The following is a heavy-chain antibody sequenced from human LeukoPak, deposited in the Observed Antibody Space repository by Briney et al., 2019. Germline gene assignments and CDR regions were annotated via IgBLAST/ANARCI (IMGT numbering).Heavy chain of an antibody. D-gene: IGHD3-10*01. J-gene: IGHJ4*02. Sequence: GASVKDSCKASGYTFTCYYMHWVRQAPGQGLEWMGWINPNSGGTNYAQKFQGRVTMTRDTSISTAYMELSRLRSDDTAVYYCARTGPPIYGSGSYYDDGWGQGTLVTVSS. CDR1: GYTFTCYY. CDR2: INPNSGGT. V-gene: IGHV1-2*02. CDR3: ARTGPPIYGSGSYYDDG.